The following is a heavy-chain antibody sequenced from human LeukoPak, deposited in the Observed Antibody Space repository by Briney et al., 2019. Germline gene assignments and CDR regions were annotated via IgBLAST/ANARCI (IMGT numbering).Heavy chain of an antibody. J-gene: IGHJ4*02. CDR1: GFTFSSYA. CDR2: ISSGSSDI. CDR3: ARVSSTWYLDY. V-gene: IGHV3-21*01. Sequence: GGSLRLSCAASGFTFSSYAMSWVRQAPGKGLEWVSSISSGSSDIYYADSVKGRFTISRDNAKNSLYLQMNSLRIEDTAVYYCARVSSTWYLDYWGQGTLVTVSS. D-gene: IGHD6-13*01.